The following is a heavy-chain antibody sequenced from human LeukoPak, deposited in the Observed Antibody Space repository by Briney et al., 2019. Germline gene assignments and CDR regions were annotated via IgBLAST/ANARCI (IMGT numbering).Heavy chain of an antibody. Sequence: ASVKASCKASGYTFTGYYMHWLRQAPGQGFEWMGWINPNSGGTNYAQKFQGRVTMTRDTSISTAYMELSRLRSDDTAVYYCARLRNSLYGMDVWGQGTTVTVSS. CDR2: INPNSGGT. CDR3: ARLRNSLYGMDV. D-gene: IGHD2/OR15-2a*01. CDR1: GYTFTGYY. V-gene: IGHV1-2*02. J-gene: IGHJ6*02.